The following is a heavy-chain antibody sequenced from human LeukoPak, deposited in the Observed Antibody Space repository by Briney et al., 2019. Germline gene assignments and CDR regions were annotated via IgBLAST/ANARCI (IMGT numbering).Heavy chain of an antibody. Sequence: GGSLRLSCAASGLTFSSYGMRWVRQAPGKGLEWVGVIWYDGSNKYYADSVKGRFTISRDNSNNTLFLQMNSLRAEDTSVYYCARGGSHGYYGMDVWGQGTTVTVSS. D-gene: IGHD3-16*01. V-gene: IGHV3-33*01. CDR3: ARGGSHGYYGMDV. J-gene: IGHJ6*02. CDR1: GLTFSSYG. CDR2: IWYDGSNK.